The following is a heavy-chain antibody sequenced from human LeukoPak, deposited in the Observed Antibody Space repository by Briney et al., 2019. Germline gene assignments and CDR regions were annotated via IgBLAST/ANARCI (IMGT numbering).Heavy chain of an antibody. CDR2: ISAYNGNT. J-gene: IGHJ4*02. D-gene: IGHD3-10*01. CDR3: ARDTMVRGVIDLYYFDY. Sequence: ASVKVSCKASGYTFTSYGISWVRQAPGQGLEWMGWISAYNGNTNYAKKLQGRVTMTTDTSTSTAYMELRRLRSDDTAVYYCARDTMVRGVIDLYYFDYWGQGTLVTVSS. CDR1: GYTFTSYG. V-gene: IGHV1-18*04.